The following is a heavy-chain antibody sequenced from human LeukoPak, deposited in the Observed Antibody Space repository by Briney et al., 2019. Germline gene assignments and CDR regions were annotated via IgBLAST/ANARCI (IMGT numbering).Heavy chain of an antibody. CDR3: ASGKVDYGDYSYYFDY. V-gene: IGHV3-7*01. CDR1: GFTFSSYA. CDR2: IKQDGSEK. Sequence: GGSLRLSCAASGFTFSSYAMNWVRQAPGKGLEWVANIKQDGSEKYYVDSVKGRFTISRDNAKNSLSLQMNNLRAEDTAVYYCASGKVDYGDYSYYFDYWGQGTVVTVSS. D-gene: IGHD4-17*01. J-gene: IGHJ4*02.